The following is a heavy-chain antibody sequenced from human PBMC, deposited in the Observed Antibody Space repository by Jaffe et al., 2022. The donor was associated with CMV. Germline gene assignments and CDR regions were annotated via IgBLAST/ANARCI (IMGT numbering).Heavy chain of an antibody. D-gene: IGHD6-6*01. CDR2: ISSSSSYI. Sequence: EVQLVESGGGLVKPGGSLRLSCAASGFTFSSYSMNWVRQAPGKGLEWVSSISSSSSYIYYADSVKGRFTISRDNAKNSLYLQMNSLRAEDTAVYYCASRSSSSLFDLWGRGTLVTVSS. CDR1: GFTFSSYS. V-gene: IGHV3-21*01. J-gene: IGHJ2*01. CDR3: ASRSSSSLFDL.